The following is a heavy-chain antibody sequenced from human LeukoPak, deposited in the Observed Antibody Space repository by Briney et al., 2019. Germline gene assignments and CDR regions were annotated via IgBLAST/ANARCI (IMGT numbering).Heavy chain of an antibody. J-gene: IGHJ4*02. CDR3: AKPGGYCSSTSCPEYYFDY. D-gene: IGHD2-2*01. CDR1: GFTFSSYG. V-gene: IGHV3-30*02. Sequence: GGSRRLSCAASGFTFSSYGMHWVRQAPGKGLEWVAFIRYDGSNKYYADSVKGRFTISRDNSKNTLYLQMNSLRAEDTAVYYCAKPGGYCSSTSCPEYYFDYWGQGTLVTVSS. CDR2: IRYDGSNK.